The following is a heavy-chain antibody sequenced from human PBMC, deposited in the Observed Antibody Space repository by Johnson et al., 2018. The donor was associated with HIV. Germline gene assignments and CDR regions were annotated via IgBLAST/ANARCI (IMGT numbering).Heavy chain of an antibody. CDR3: AKTQNSRMVVGSVFNN. D-gene: IGHD3-10*01. CDR2: VSWDGDST. Sequence: VQLVESGGGVVRPGGSLRLSFAASGFTFADYTMHWVRQAPGWGLEWVSLVSWDGDSTYYADSVKGRFTISRDNSKNSLYLQMNRLRTEDTAVYYCAKTQNSRMVVGSVFNNWGQGTMVTVSS. V-gene: IGHV3-43*01. J-gene: IGHJ3*02. CDR1: GFTFADYT.